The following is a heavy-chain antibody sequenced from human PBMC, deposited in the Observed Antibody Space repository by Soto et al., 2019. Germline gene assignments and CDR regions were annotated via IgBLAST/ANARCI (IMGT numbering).Heavy chain of an antibody. CDR1: GYTFTSYY. CDR3: ASPVRYYDFWSGYLNYYYYGMDV. CDR2: INPSGGST. V-gene: IGHV1-46*01. Sequence: ASVKVSCKASGYTFTSYYMHWLRQAPGQGLEWMGIINPSGGSTSYAQKFQGRVTMTRDTSTSTVYMELSSLRSEDTAVYYCASPVRYYDFWSGYLNYYYYGMDVWGQGTTVTVSS. D-gene: IGHD3-3*01. J-gene: IGHJ6*02.